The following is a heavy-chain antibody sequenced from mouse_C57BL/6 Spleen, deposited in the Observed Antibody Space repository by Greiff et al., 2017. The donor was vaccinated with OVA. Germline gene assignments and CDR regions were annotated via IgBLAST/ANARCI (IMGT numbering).Heavy chain of an antibody. D-gene: IGHD2-5*01. Sequence: QVQLQQSGAELVRPGASVTLSCKASGYTFTDYEMHWVKQTPVHGLEWIGAIDPDTGGTAYNQKFKGKAILTADKSSSTAYMEIRSLTYEDSAVYDWTRKGSNPYWYFDVWGTGTTVTVSS. CDR2: IDPDTGGT. J-gene: IGHJ1*03. CDR3: TRKGSNPYWYFDV. CDR1: GYTFTDYE. V-gene: IGHV1-15*01.